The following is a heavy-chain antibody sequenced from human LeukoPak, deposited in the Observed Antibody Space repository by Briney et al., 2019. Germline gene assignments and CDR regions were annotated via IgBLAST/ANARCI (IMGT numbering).Heavy chain of an antibody. D-gene: IGHD6-13*01. Sequence: SETLSLTCTVSSGSISSHYWSWIRQPAGKGLEWIGRIHTSGSINYNPSLKSRVTMSVDTSKNQFSLKLSSVTAADTAVYYCAGYSSSWYFDYWGQRTLVTVSS. CDR2: IHTSGSI. CDR3: AGYSSSWYFDY. V-gene: IGHV4-4*07. J-gene: IGHJ4*02. CDR1: SGSISSHY.